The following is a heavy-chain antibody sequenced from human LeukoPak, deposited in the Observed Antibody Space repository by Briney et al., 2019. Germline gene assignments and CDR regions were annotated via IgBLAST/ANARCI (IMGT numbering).Heavy chain of an antibody. D-gene: IGHD2-21*01. V-gene: IGHV1-2*02. J-gene: IGHJ3*02. Sequence: ASVKVSCKASGYTFTGYYLHWVRQAPGQGLEWMGWINPDSGDTNYAQKFQDRVIMTRDTSISTAYMELSSLRSEDTAVYYCAREYSDAFDIWGQGTMVTVSS. CDR1: GYTFTGYY. CDR3: AREYSDAFDI. CDR2: INPDSGDT.